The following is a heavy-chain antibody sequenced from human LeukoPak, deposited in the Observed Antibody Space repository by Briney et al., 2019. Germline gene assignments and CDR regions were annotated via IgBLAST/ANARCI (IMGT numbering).Heavy chain of an antibody. V-gene: IGHV3-15*01. Sequence: GGSLRFSCAASGFTFSNAWMSWVRQAPGKGPEWVGRIKSKTDGGTTDYAAPVKGRFTISRDDSKSTLYLQMNSLKTEDTAVYYCTTDPVDYYGSGSYISDYWGQGTLVTVSS. CDR2: IKSKTDGGTT. J-gene: IGHJ4*02. CDR1: GFTFSNAW. D-gene: IGHD3-10*01. CDR3: TTDPVDYYGSGSYISDY.